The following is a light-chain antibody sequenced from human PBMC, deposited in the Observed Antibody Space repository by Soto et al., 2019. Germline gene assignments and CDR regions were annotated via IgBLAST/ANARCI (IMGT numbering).Light chain of an antibody. CDR3: QQYGSSAT. J-gene: IGKJ4*01. V-gene: IGKV3-20*01. CDR1: QSDTSDY. CDR2: GAS. Sequence: ETVLTQSPDTLSLSPGERATLSCRAGQSDTSDYLAWYQQKAGQAPRLLIYGASSRATGIPDRFCGSGSGTDFSLTISRLEPEHSAFYYCQQYGSSATFGGGTKVE.